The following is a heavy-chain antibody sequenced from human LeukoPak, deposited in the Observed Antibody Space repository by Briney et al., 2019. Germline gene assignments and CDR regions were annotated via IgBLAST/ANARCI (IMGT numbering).Heavy chain of an antibody. J-gene: IGHJ4*02. CDR3: AKDPRVDYSGGSCYYLDC. V-gene: IGHV3-23*01. CDR1: GFTFSSYA. Sequence: GGSLRLSCAASGFTFSSYAMSWVRQAPGKGLEWVTATSGSGGSTYYADSVKGRFTISRDNSKNTLYLQMNSLRAEDTAVYYCAKDPRVDYSGGSCYYLDCWGQGTLVTVSS. CDR2: TSGSGGST. D-gene: IGHD2-15*01.